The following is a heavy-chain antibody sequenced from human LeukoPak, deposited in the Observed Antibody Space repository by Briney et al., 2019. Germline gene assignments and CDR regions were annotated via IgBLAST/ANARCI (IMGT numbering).Heavy chain of an antibody. V-gene: IGHV1-18*01. CDR1: GYTFATYS. CDR3: ARGASGFDY. CDR2: ISAYNGNT. D-gene: IGHD4/OR15-4a*01. Sequence: GASVKVSCKASGYTFATYSISWMRQAPGQGLEWMGWISAYNGNTNYAQKFQDRVTMTTDTSTSTAYMELRSLRFDDTAVYYCARGASGFDYWGQGTLVTVSS. J-gene: IGHJ4*02.